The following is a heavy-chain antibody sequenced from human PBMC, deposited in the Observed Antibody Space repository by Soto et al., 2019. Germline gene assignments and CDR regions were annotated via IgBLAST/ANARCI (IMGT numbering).Heavy chain of an antibody. CDR2: IWYDGSNK. CDR3: CVTGDDGFDI. J-gene: IGHJ3*02. D-gene: IGHD7-27*01. Sequence: QVQLVESGGGVVQPGRSLRLSCAASGFTFSSYGMHWVRQAPGKGLEWMAVIWYDGSNKYYADSVEGRFTISRDNSKNTLYMQMHSLRAADTAVYYCCVTGDDGFDIWGRGTMVTVSS. CDR1: GFTFSSYG. V-gene: IGHV3-33*01.